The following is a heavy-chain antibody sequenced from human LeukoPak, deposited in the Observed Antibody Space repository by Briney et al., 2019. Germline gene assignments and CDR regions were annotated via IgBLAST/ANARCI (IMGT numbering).Heavy chain of an antibody. J-gene: IGHJ4*02. V-gene: IGHV3-7*01. CDR2: IKQDGSEK. D-gene: IGHD3-22*01. Sequence: PGGSLRLSCAASGFTFSSYWMSWVRQAPGKGLEWVANIKQDGSEKYYVDSVKGRFTISRDNAKNSLYLQMNSLRAEDTAVYYCARGSYYDSSGYNDYWGQGTLVTVSS. CDR3: ARGSYYDSSGYNDY. CDR1: GFTFSSYW.